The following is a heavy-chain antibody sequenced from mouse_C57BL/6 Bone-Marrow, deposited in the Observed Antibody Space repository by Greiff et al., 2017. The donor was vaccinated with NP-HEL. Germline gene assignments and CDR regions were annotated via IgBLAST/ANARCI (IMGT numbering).Heavy chain of an antibody. CDR3: AKHNYYGQFAY. V-gene: IGHV2-9*01. D-gene: IGHD1-2*01. CDR1: GFSLTSYG. CDR2: IWGGGST. J-gene: IGHJ3*01. Sequence: QVQLKESGPGLVAPSQSLSITCTVSGFSLTSYGVDWVRQPPGKGLEWLGVIWGGGSTNYNSALMSRLSISKDNSKSQVFLKMNSLQTDDTAMDYCAKHNYYGQFAYWGQGTLVTVSA.